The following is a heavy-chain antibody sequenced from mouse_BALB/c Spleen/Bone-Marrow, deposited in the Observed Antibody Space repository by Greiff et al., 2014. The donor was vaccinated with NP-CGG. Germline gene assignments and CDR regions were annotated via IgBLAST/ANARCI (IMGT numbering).Heavy chain of an antibody. CDR3: TKPSFYYGSSYWYFDV. CDR1: GFNIKDTY. J-gene: IGHJ1*01. Sequence: VQLQQSGAELAKPGASVKLSCTASGFNIKDTYMHRVKQRPEQGLEWIGRIDPANGDTKYDPKFQGKATITADTSSNTAYLQLSSLTSEDTAVYYCTKPSFYYGSSYWYFDVWGAGTTVTVSS. D-gene: IGHD1-1*01. V-gene: IGHV14-3*02. CDR2: IDPANGDT.